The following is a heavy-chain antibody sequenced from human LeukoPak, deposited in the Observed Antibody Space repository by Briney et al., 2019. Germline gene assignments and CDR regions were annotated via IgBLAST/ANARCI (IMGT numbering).Heavy chain of an antibody. D-gene: IGHD1-26*01. CDR2: IYPGDSDT. CDR1: GYSFTSFW. CDR3: ARLRGSYRPYYFDY. Sequence: KTGESLKISCNGSGYSFTSFWIGWVRQMPGKGLEWMVIIYPGDSDTRYSPSFQGQVTISADKSISTAYLQWSSLKASDTAMYYCARLRGSYRPYYFDYWGQGTLVTVSS. J-gene: IGHJ4*02. V-gene: IGHV5-51*01.